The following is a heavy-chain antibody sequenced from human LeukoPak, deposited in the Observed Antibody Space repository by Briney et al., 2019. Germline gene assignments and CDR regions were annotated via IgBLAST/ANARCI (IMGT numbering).Heavy chain of an antibody. V-gene: IGHV3-7*01. CDR3: ARSEDTAMDY. D-gene: IGHD5-18*01. J-gene: IGHJ4*02. CDR2: INQDRNEI. Sequence: GGSLRLSCAASGFTFSSYWMTWVRQAPGKGLEWVASINQDRNEIHYVDSVRGRFTISRDNAKNSLYLQMNSLRAEDTAVYYCARSEDTAMDYWGQGTLVTVSS. CDR1: GFTFSSYW.